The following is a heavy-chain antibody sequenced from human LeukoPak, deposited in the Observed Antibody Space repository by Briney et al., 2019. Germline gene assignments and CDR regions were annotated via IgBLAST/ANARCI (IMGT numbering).Heavy chain of an antibody. J-gene: IGHJ3*02. V-gene: IGHV4-34*01. Sequence: XYWSWIXQXPGKGLEWIGEINHSARTNYNPSLNRRLTISVATSKHQFSLKLSSVPAADTAVYYCASPYSGSYWDNWADAFDIWGQGTMVTVSS. CDR1: XY. CDR3: ASPYSGSYWDNWADAFDI. D-gene: IGHD1-26*01. CDR2: INHSART.